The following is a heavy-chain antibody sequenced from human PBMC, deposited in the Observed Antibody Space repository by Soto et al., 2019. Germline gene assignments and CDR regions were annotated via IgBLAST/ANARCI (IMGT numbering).Heavy chain of an antibody. CDR1: GFTFSSYA. D-gene: IGHD1-26*01. V-gene: IGHV3-23*01. CDR2: ISGSGDST. J-gene: IGHJ4*02. CDR3: ARRGSGSYYAY. Sequence: EVPLLESGGGLVQPGGSLRLSCAASGFTFSSYAMRWVRQAPVKGLEWVSAISGSGDSTYYADSVKGRFTISRDNSKNTLYMQMNSLRAEDTAVYYCARRGSGSYYAYWGQGTLVTVS.